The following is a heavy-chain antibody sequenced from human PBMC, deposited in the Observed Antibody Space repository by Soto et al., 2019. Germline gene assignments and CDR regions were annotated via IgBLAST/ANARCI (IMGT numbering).Heavy chain of an antibody. Sequence: QVQLQESGPGLVKPSQTLSLTCTVSGGSISSGDNYWNRIRQPPGKGLEWIGNIYYSGTTYYNPSLKSRVTISVDTSKNQFSLKLSSVTAADTAVYYCASRGTTTYCSGGSCYARGFDYWGQGTLVTVSS. V-gene: IGHV4-30-4*01. CDR2: IYYSGTT. CDR1: GGSISSGDNY. CDR3: ASRGTTTYCSGGSCYARGFDY. D-gene: IGHD2-15*01. J-gene: IGHJ4*02.